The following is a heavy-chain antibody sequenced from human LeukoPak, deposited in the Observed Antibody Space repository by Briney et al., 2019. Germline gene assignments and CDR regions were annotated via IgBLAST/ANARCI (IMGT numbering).Heavy chain of an antibody. CDR3: ATGEIHGYGSGFGNVDY. Sequence: GASVKVSCKASGYTFINYYMHWVRQAPGQGLEWMGIINPNGGSTSYAQKFQGRVTMTRDTSTRTVYMELSSLRSEDTAVYYCATGEIHGYGSGFGNVDYWGQGTLVTVSS. D-gene: IGHD6-19*01. V-gene: IGHV1-46*01. CDR2: INPNGGST. CDR1: GYTFINYY. J-gene: IGHJ4*02.